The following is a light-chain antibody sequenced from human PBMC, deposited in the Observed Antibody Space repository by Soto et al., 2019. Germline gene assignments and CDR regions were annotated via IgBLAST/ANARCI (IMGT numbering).Light chain of an antibody. CDR2: DVS. J-gene: IGLJ1*01. Sequence: QSALTQPASVSGSPGQSITISCTGTSSDVGGYNYVSWYQQNPGKAPKVMIYDVSNRPSGVSNRFSGSKSGNTASLTISGLQAEDEADYYCSSYTSSSTLYVFGTGTKVTVL. CDR1: SSDVGGYNY. V-gene: IGLV2-14*01. CDR3: SSYTSSSTLYV.